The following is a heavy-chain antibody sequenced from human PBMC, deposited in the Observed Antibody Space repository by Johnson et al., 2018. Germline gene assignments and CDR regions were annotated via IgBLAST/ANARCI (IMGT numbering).Heavy chain of an antibody. CDR3: ARDRSAGYYYGMDV. CDR1: GFTFSSFA. J-gene: IGHJ6*02. D-gene: IGHD1-26*01. CDR2: ISYDGTDH. V-gene: IGHV3-30*04. Sequence: QVQLVQSGGGVVQXGRSLRLXCAASGFTFSSFAMHWVRHTTGKGLEWVALISYDGTDHYSGDPVKGRFTISRDNSTNPLYPQMNSLRAEDTALYYWARDRSAGYYYGMDVWGQGTTVTVSS.